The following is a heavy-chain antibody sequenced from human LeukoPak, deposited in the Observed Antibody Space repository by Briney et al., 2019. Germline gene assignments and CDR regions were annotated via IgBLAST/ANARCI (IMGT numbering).Heavy chain of an antibody. CDR3: ARESFGATFSFGY. Sequence: GGSLRLSCAASGFTFSSYAMHWVRQAPGKGLEWVAVISYDGSNKYYADSVKGRFTISRDNSKNTLYLQMNSLRAEDTAVYYCARESFGATFSFGYWGQGTLVTVSS. J-gene: IGHJ4*02. V-gene: IGHV3-30*04. D-gene: IGHD5-12*01. CDR2: ISYDGSNK. CDR1: GFTFSSYA.